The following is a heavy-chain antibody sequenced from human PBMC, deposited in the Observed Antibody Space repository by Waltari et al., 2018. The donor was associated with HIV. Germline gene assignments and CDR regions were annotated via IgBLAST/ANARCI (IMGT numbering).Heavy chain of an antibody. CDR1: GGSISSSYW. CDR2: IIHSGTA. Sequence: QVQLQESGPGLVKPSETLSLTCAVSGGSISSSYWWNWVRQPPGKGLEWIGEIIHSGTANYNPSLKSRVTISIDKAKNQCSLNRRSVTAADTAVYYCARDRGEHRYVKDYWGQGTLVTVSS. J-gene: IGHJ4*02. V-gene: IGHV4-4*02. D-gene: IGHD3-10*02. CDR3: ARDRGEHRYVKDY.